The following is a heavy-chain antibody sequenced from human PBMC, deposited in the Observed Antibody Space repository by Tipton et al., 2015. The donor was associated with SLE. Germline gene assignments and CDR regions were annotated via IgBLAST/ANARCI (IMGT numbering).Heavy chain of an antibody. D-gene: IGHD6-19*01. Sequence: LRLSCTVSGGSISSYYWSWIRQPPGKGLEWIGYIYYSGSTNYNPSLKSRVTISVDTSKNQFSLKLSSVTAADTAVHYCARRYIKQWLAGAFDIWGQGTMVTVSS. CDR1: GGSISSYY. CDR2: IYYSGST. J-gene: IGHJ3*02. V-gene: IGHV4-59*01. CDR3: ARRYIKQWLAGAFDI.